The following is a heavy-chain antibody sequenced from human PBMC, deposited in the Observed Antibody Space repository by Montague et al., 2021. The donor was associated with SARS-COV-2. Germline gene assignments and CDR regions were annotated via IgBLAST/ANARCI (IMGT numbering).Heavy chain of an antibody. J-gene: IGHJ4*02. CDR2: INHSGST. Sequence: SETLSLTCAVYGGSFSGYCWTWIRQSPGKGLEWIGEINHSGSTNYSPSLESRVAIPVDTSKNQFSLKLNSVTAADMAIYYCARATVDINMILVVITSVNHYFDSWGQGTLVTVSS. V-gene: IGHV4-34*01. CDR1: GGSFSGYC. CDR3: ARATVDINMILVVITSVNHYFDS. D-gene: IGHD3-22*01.